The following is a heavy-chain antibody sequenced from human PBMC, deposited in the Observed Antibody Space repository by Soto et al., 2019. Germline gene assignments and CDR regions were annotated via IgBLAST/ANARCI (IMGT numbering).Heavy chain of an antibody. J-gene: IGHJ4*02. V-gene: IGHV2-5*02. D-gene: IGHD1-1*01. CDR1: GFSLTTRPVG. CDR2: IYWDDDK. CDR3: AHRQLYNGAWNEGTFDY. Sequence: QITLKESGRTLVKPTQTLTLTCTFSGFSLTTRPVGVGWIRQPPGQALEWLALIYWDDDKRYNPSLKTRVTLTKDTSKHQVGLTMTNMDPVDTATYYCAHRQLYNGAWNEGTFDYWGQGALVTVSS.